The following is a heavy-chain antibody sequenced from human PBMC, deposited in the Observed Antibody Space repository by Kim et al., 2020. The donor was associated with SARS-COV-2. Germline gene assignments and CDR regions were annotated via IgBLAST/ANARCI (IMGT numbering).Heavy chain of an antibody. CDR2: ISSSTSTI. V-gene: IGHV3-48*02. CDR3: AREEGSYCSSTSCYVQKYFQH. D-gene: IGHD2-2*01. J-gene: IGHJ1*01. Sequence: GGSLRLSCAASGFTFSSYSMNWVRQAPGKGLEWVSYISSSTSTIYYADSVKGRFTISRDKAKNSLYLQMNSLRDEDTAVYYCAREEGSYCSSTSCYVQKYFQHWGQGTLVTVSS. CDR1: GFTFSSYS.